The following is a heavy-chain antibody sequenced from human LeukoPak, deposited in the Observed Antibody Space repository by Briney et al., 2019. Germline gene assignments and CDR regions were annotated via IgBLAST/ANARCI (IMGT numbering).Heavy chain of an antibody. Sequence: ASVKVSYKASGYTFTSYDITWVRQAPGQGLEWMGWISAYNGNTNYAQKLQDRVTMTTDTSTSTAYMELRSLRSDDTAVYYCARRLTYYDSSGHYDAFDIWGQGTMVTVSS. CDR1: GYTFTSYD. CDR3: ARRLTYYDSSGHYDAFDI. CDR2: ISAYNGNT. J-gene: IGHJ3*02. D-gene: IGHD3-22*01. V-gene: IGHV1-18*01.